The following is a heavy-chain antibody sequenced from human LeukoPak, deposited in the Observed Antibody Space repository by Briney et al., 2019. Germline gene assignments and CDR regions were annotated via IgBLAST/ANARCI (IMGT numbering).Heavy chain of an antibody. CDR1: GGSISTYY. J-gene: IGHJ4*02. CDR3: ARDRPYSFSSTLFDY. D-gene: IGHD6-6*01. V-gene: IGHV4-4*07. CDR2: IFPSGSA. Sequence: SETLSLTYTVSGGSISTYYWSWIRQPAGKGLEWIGRIFPSGSANYNTSLKSRVTLSVDTSKNQFSLRLSFVTAADTAVYYCARDRPYSFSSTLFDYWGQGVLVTVSS.